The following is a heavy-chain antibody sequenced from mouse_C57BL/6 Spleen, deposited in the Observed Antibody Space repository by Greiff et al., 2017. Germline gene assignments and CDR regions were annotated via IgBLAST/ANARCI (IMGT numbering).Heavy chain of an antibody. V-gene: IGHV1-52*01. CDR2: IDPSDSET. Sequence: QVQLQQPGAELVRPGSSVKLSCKASGYTFTSYWMHWVKQRPIQGLEWIGNIDPSDSETHYNQKFKDKATLTVDKSSSTAYMQLSSLTSEDSAVYYCARGDDYRGAMDYWGQGTSVTVSS. D-gene: IGHD2-4*01. CDR3: ARGDDYRGAMDY. J-gene: IGHJ4*01. CDR1: GYTFTSYW.